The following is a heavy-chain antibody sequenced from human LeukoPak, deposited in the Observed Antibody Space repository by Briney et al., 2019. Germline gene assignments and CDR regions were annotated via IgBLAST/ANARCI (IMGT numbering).Heavy chain of an antibody. CDR2: ISASGRNT. J-gene: IGHJ6*03. CDR1: GFTFSSYA. Sequence: PGGSLRLSCAASGFTFSSYAMSWVRQAPGKGLEWVSVISASGRNTYYSESAKGQFTISRDNSKNTLYLQMSCLRAEDTAVYYCVRRESNYPYYMDVWGKGTTVTVSS. CDR3: VRRESNYPYYMDV. V-gene: IGHV3-23*01.